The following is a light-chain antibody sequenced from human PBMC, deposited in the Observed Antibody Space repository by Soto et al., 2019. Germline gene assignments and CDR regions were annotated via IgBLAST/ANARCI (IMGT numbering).Light chain of an antibody. J-gene: IGKJ1*01. V-gene: IGKV4-1*01. CDR2: WAS. CDR1: QSVLYSANNKNY. CDR3: QQYYTTPRT. Sequence: DIVMTQSPDSLAVSLGERATLNCKSSQSVLYSANNKNYLAWYQQKPGQPPKLLNYWASTRESGVPDRFSGSGSGTDFTLTISSLQAEDVAVYFCQQYYTTPRTFGQGTKVEIK.